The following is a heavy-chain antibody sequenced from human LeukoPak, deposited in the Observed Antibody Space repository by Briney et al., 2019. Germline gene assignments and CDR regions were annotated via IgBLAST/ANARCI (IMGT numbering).Heavy chain of an antibody. CDR1: GYTFTSYG. V-gene: IGHV1-18*01. Sequence: ASVKVSCKASGYTFTSYGISWVRQAPGQGLEWMGWISAYNGNTNYAQKLQGRVTMTTDTSTSTAYMELRSLRSDDTAVYYCARVLVVPAAIPYAFDIWGQGTMVTVSS. J-gene: IGHJ3*02. D-gene: IGHD2-2*02. CDR3: ARVLVVPAAIPYAFDI. CDR2: ISAYNGNT.